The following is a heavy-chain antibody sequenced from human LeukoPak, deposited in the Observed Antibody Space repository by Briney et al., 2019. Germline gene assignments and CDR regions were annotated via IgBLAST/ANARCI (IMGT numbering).Heavy chain of an antibody. J-gene: IGHJ4*02. CDR1: GYTFTSYY. CDR2: INPNSGGT. CDR3: ARESPSEVAAVDY. Sequence: ASVKVSCKASGYTFTSYYMHWVRQAPGQGLEWMGWINPNSGGTNYAQKFQGRVTMTRDTSISTAYMELSRLRSDDTAVYYCARESPSEVAAVDYWGQGTLVTVSS. D-gene: IGHD6-13*01. V-gene: IGHV1-2*02.